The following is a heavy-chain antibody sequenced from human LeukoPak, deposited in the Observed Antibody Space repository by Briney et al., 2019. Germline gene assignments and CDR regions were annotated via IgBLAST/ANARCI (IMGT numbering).Heavy chain of an antibody. CDR3: ARVLGEAPGWLDP. D-gene: IGHD3-16*01. V-gene: IGHV3-48*01. Sequence: GGSLRLSCAASGFTLTSYSMSWVRQAPGKGVEWVSYISSFSRTIYYADSVKGRFTISRDNAKNSVSLQMDSLRAEDTAVYYCARVLGEAPGWLDPWGQGTLVTVSS. J-gene: IGHJ5*02. CDR2: ISSFSRTI. CDR1: GFTLTSYS.